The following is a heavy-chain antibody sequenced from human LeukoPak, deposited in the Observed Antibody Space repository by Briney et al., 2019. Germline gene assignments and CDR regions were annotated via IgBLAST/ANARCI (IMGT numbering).Heavy chain of an antibody. CDR2: ISGSGGST. V-gene: IGHV3-23*01. CDR3: AKVGYYDFWSGYYIVGDY. J-gene: IGHJ4*02. CDR1: GFTFSSYA. Sequence: PGGSLRLSCAASGFTFSSYAMSWVRQAPGKGLEWVSAISGSGGSTYYADSVKGRFTISRDNSKNTLYLQMNSLRAEDTAVYYCAKVGYYDFWSGYYIVGDYWGQGTLDTVSS. D-gene: IGHD3-3*01.